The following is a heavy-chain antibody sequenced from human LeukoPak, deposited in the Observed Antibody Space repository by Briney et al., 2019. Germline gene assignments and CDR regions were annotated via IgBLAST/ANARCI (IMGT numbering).Heavy chain of an antibody. V-gene: IGHV4-59*13. Sequence: PSDPLSLPCTVSGDPLYIYYGTCIRHTPGGERECIGYVASRGTSNYNPTLKSRVVKSIDTSKIQISQALTSVTPTDTAVYYCARVVRAGVSSNWFDPWGQGTLVSVSS. J-gene: IGHJ5*02. D-gene: IGHD3-16*01. CDR1: GDPLYIYY. CDR3: ARVVRAGVSSNWFDP. CDR2: VASRGTS.